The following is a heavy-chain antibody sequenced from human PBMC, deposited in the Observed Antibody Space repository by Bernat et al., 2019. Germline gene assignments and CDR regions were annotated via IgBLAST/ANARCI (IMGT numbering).Heavy chain of an antibody. Sequence: QVQLQESGPALVTPSQTLSLTCTVSGGAISSGGYYWSWIRQHPGKGREWIGYIFYIGSTDYNPSLKSRVTISVDTSKNQFSLNLSSVTAADTAVYYCARRYGDYWGQGSLVTVSS. J-gene: IGHJ4*02. CDR1: GGAISSGGYY. D-gene: IGHD4-17*01. CDR3: ARRYGDY. V-gene: IGHV4-31*03. CDR2: IFYIGST.